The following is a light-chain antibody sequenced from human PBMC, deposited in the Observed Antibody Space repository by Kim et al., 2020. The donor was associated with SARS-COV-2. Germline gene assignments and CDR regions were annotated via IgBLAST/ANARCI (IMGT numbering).Light chain of an antibody. CDR3: QSYNRDNVL. CDR1: SGGIDDNY. J-gene: IGLJ2*01. Sequence: GTTVTISCPRSSGGIDDNYVLWYQQRPGGVPTTVIYEDDQGPSGVSDRFSGSSDNTSNSASLTISGLRTEDEADYYCQSYNRDNVLFGGGTQLTVL. CDR2: EDD. V-gene: IGLV6-57*03.